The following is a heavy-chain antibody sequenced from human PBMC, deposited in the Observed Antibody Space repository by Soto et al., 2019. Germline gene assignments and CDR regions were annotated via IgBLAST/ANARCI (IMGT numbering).Heavy chain of an antibody. D-gene: IGHD1-7*01. J-gene: IGHJ4*02. CDR2: INHSGST. V-gene: IGHV4-34*01. CDR1: GGSFSCYY. Sequence: SETLSLTCAVYGGSFSCYYWSWIRQPPGKGLEWIGEINHSGSTNYNPSLKSRVTISVDTSKNQFSLKLSSVTAADTAVYYCARLGNDNWNYVMRVFFDYWGQGTLVTVSS. CDR3: ARLGNDNWNYVMRVFFDY.